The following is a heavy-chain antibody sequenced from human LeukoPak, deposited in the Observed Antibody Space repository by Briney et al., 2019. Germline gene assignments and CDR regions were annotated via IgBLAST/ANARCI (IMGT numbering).Heavy chain of an antibody. Sequence: PSETLSLTCAVYGGSFSGYYWTWIRQPATKGLEWIGRIYTNGSTKYNPSLKSRITMSVDTSKNQFSLRLSSVTAADTAMYYCARDPYASESPYYYGLDVWGQGTTVTVSS. V-gene: IGHV4-4*07. CDR2: IYTNGST. CDR3: ARDPYASESPYYYGLDV. J-gene: IGHJ6*02. CDR1: GGSFSGYY. D-gene: IGHD3-10*01.